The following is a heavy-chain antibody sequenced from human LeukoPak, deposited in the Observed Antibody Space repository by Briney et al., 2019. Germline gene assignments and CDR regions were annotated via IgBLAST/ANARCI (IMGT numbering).Heavy chain of an antibody. D-gene: IGHD2-2*01. CDR1: GGSFSGYY. Sequence: PSETLSLTCVVYGGSFSGYYWSWIRQPPGKGLEWIGYIYYSGSTNYNPSLKSRVTISVDTSKNQFSLKLSSVTAADTAVYYCARDHVPRTSSHYMDVWGKGTTVTISS. V-gene: IGHV4-59*01. CDR3: ARDHVPRTSSHYMDV. J-gene: IGHJ6*03. CDR2: IYYSGST.